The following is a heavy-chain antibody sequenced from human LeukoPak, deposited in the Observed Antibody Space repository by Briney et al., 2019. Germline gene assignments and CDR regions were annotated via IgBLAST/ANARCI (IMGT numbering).Heavy chain of an antibody. CDR3: ARDLVVAGIAVAGLGY. Sequence: GGSLRLSCAASGFTFSSYSMNWVRQAPGKGLEWVSSISSSSSYIYYADSVKGRSTISRDNAKNSLYLQMNSLRAEDTAVYYCARDLVVAGIAVAGLGYWGQGTLVTVSS. J-gene: IGHJ4*02. V-gene: IGHV3-21*01. CDR1: GFTFSSYS. CDR2: ISSSSSYI. D-gene: IGHD6-19*01.